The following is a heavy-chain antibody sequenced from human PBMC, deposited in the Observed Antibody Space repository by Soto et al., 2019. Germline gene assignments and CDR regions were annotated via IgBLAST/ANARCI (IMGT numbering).Heavy chain of an antibody. J-gene: IGHJ4*02. CDR2: IYLSGST. CDR3: ARDFHDSSLDY. Sequence: QVQLQESGPGLVRPSGTLSLTCAVSGGSISSGNWWTWVRQPPGKGLEWIGEIYLSGSTNYNPSHKSRVTMSVDKSKNQFSLKLSSVTAADTAVYYCARDFHDSSLDYWGQGILVTVSS. CDR1: GGSISSGNW. D-gene: IGHD3-22*01. V-gene: IGHV4-4*02.